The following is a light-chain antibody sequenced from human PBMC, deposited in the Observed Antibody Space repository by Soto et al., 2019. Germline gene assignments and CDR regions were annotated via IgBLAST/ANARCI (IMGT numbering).Light chain of an antibody. J-gene: IGKJ1*01. V-gene: IGKV1-39*01. Sequence: DIQMTKSPSSLSASVGDRVTITCRASPSISSYLNLYQQKPGKAPKLLMNGASSLQSGVPSRFSGSGSGTDFTLTINSLHPEDFATYYCQQSYTTPRTFGQGTKVEIK. CDR1: PSISSY. CDR2: GAS. CDR3: QQSYTTPRT.